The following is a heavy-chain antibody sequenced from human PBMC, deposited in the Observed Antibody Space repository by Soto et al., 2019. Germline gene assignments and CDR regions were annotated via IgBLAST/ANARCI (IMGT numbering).Heavy chain of an antibody. V-gene: IGHV3-21*01. Sequence: GGSLRLSCAASGFTFTRYSMNWVRQAPGKGLEWVSSITISGNSIQYADSVKGRFTISRDNAKNSLYLQMNSLRVEDTAVYFCAIDYYYDSSGYSPLDYWGQGTLVTVSS. CDR3: AIDYYYDSSGYSPLDY. CDR2: ITISGNSI. D-gene: IGHD3-22*01. CDR1: GFTFTRYS. J-gene: IGHJ4*02.